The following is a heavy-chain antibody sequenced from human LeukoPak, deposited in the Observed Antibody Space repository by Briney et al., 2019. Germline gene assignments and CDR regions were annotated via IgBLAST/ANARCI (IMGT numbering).Heavy chain of an antibody. D-gene: IGHD3-3*01. Sequence: GGSLRLSCAASGFTFSSYAMSWVRQAPGKGLEWVSAISGSGGSTYYADSVKGRFTISRDNSKNTLYLQMNSLRAEDTAVYYCAKGRITIFGVVIMGPYGMDVWGQGTTVTVSS. CDR2: ISGSGGST. CDR3: AKGRITIFGVVIMGPYGMDV. J-gene: IGHJ6*02. V-gene: IGHV3-23*01. CDR1: GFTFSSYA.